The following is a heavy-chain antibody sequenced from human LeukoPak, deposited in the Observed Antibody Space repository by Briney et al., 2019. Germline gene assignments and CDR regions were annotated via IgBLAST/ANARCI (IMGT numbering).Heavy chain of an antibody. D-gene: IGHD6-19*01. Sequence: SETLSLTCTVSGGSISSGSYYWSWIRQPAGKGLEWIGHIYTSGNTNYNPSLKSRVTISVDTSNNQFSLKLSSVTAADTAVYYCARASPGIAVAGTVGWFDPWGQGTLVTVSS. CDR2: IYTSGNT. CDR3: ARASPGIAVAGTVGWFDP. CDR1: GGSISSGSYY. J-gene: IGHJ5*02. V-gene: IGHV4-61*09.